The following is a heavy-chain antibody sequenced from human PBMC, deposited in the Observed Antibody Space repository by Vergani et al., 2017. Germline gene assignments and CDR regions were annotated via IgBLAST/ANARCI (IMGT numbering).Heavy chain of an antibody. CDR2: IYYSGST. CDR3: ARVDTAMVKYYYGMDV. Sequence: QVQLQESGPGLVKPSETLSLTCTVSGGSISSYYWSWIRQPPGKGLEWIGYIYYSGSTNYNPSLKSRFTISVDTSKNQFSLKLSSVTAADTAVYYCARVDTAMVKYYYGMDVWGQGTTVTVSS. CDR1: GGSISSYY. V-gene: IGHV4-59*01. J-gene: IGHJ6*02. D-gene: IGHD5-18*01.